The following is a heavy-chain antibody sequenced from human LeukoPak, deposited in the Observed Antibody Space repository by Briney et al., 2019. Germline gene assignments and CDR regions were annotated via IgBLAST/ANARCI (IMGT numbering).Heavy chain of an antibody. CDR2: IYSGGST. D-gene: IGHD6-19*01. J-gene: IGHJ3*02. CDR3: ARVRQWLNGYAFDI. V-gene: IGHV3-53*04. CDR1: GFTVTSNY. Sequence: GGSLRLSCAASGFTVTSNYMSWVRQAPGKGLEWVSIIYSGGSTYYADSVKGRFTISRHNSKNTLYLQMNSLRAEDTAVYYCARVRQWLNGYAFDIWGQGTMVTVSS.